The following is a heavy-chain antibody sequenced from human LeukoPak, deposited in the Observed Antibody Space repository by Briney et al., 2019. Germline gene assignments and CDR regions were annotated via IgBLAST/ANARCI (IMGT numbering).Heavy chain of an antibody. CDR3: ARRGIRFYGLDV. CDR1: GGSISSYY. D-gene: IGHD3-3*02. CDR2: IYYSGTT. V-gene: IGHV4-59*08. Sequence: SETLSLTCTVSGGSISSYYWSWIRQPPGKGLEWIGYIYYSGTTNYSPSLESRVTISVDTSKNQFSLKLSSVTAADTAVYYCARRGIRFYGLDVWGQGTTVTVSS. J-gene: IGHJ6*02.